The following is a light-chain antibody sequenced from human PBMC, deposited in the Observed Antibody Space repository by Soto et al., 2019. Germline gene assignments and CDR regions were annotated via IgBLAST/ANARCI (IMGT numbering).Light chain of an antibody. CDR2: YGS. CDR3: MQALRAPST. Sequence: DILMTQSPLSLPATPGETASISCRASQSLMSNYRYNYLDWYLQTPGQSPQLLIYYGSNRASGVPERFSGSGSGTDFTLEISRVEAEDVGIYHCMQALRAPSTFGQGTKVEI. V-gene: IGKV2-28*01. CDR1: QSLMSNYRYNY. J-gene: IGKJ1*01.